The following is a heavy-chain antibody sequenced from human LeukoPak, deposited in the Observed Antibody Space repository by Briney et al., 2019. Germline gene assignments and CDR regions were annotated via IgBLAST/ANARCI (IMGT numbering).Heavy chain of an antibody. Sequence: PSETLSLTRAVSGGTISSYYWNWIRQPPGKGLEWIGYIHDSGSTKYNPSLKSRVAISVDTSKSQFSLKLSSVTAADTAVYYCARWYYSGWAFDYWGQGTLVTVSS. CDR3: ARWYYSGWAFDY. CDR1: GGTISSYY. D-gene: IGHD6-19*01. CDR2: IHDSGST. V-gene: IGHV4-59*08. J-gene: IGHJ4*02.